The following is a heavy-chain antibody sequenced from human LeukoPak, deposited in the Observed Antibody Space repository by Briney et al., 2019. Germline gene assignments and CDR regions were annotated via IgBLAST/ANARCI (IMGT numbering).Heavy chain of an antibody. Sequence: PGGSLRLSCAASGFTFSSYWMHWVRQAPGKGLVWVSRINSDGSSTSYADSVKGRFTISRDNSKNTLYLQMNSLRAEDTAVYYCASSSSWYYFDYWGQGTLVTVSS. D-gene: IGHD6-13*01. CDR2: INSDGSST. CDR1: GFTFSSYW. CDR3: ASSSSWYYFDY. V-gene: IGHV3-74*01. J-gene: IGHJ4*02.